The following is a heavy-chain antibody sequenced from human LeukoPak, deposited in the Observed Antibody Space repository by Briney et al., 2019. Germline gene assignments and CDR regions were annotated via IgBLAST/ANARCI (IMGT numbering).Heavy chain of an antibody. CDR1: GFTFSSYA. CDR2: ISYDGSNK. Sequence: LRLSCAASGFTFSSYAMHWVRQAPGKGLEWVAVISYDGSNKYYADSVKGRFTISRDNSKNTLYLQMNSLRAEDTAVYYCANMVRGGPFDYWGQGTLVTVSS. V-gene: IGHV3-30-3*01. D-gene: IGHD3-10*01. CDR3: ANMVRGGPFDY. J-gene: IGHJ4*02.